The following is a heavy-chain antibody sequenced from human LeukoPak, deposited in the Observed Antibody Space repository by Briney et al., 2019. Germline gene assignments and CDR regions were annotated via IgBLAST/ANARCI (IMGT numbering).Heavy chain of an antibody. CDR3: AREGSGSYYSYYYYMDV. Sequence: SETLSLTCTVSGGSISSSSYYWGWIRQPPGKGLEWIGSIYYSGSTYYNPSLKSRVTISVDTSKNQFSLKLSSVTAADTAVYYCAREGSGSYYSYYYYMDVWGKGTTVTVSS. D-gene: IGHD3-10*01. CDR2: IYYSGST. CDR1: GGSISSSSYY. J-gene: IGHJ6*03. V-gene: IGHV4-39*07.